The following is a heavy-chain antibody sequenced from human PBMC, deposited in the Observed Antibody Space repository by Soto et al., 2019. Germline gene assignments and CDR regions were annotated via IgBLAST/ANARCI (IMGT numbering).Heavy chain of an antibody. Sequence: EVQLVESGGGLVQPGGSLRLSCAASGFTFSSYAMHWVRQAPGKGLECVSGITSNGGNTDYASSVKGRFTISRDNSKNTLYLQMVSLRAEDMAVYYCARRIPFGYGMDVWGQGTTVTVSS. D-gene: IGHD2-21*01. V-gene: IGHV3-64*01. CDR1: GFTFSSYA. CDR2: ITSNGGNT. CDR3: ARRIPFGYGMDV. J-gene: IGHJ6*02.